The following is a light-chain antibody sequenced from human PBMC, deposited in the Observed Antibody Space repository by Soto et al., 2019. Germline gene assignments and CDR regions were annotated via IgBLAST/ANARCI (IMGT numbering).Light chain of an antibody. CDR1: SSDIGGYDF. J-gene: IGLJ2*01. V-gene: IGLV2-8*01. Sequence: QSVLTQPPSASGSPGQSVTISCTGSSSDIGGYDFVSWYQQLPGKAPKLIIYEVTKRPSGVPDRFSGSKSGNTASLTVSGLQAEYEADYYCSSYAGSSTLGFGGGTKLTVL. CDR3: SSYAGSSTLG. CDR2: EVT.